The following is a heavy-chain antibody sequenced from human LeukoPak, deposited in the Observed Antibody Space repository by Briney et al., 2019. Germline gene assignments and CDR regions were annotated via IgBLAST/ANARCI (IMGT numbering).Heavy chain of an antibody. D-gene: IGHD4/OR15-4a*01. CDR1: GASVRSYY. CDR3: AKLLGAEY. J-gene: IGHJ4*02. CDR2: VHHSGSR. V-gene: IGHV4-59*02. Sequence: SETLSLTCTVSGASVRSYYWSWIRQSPEKGLEWIGYVHHSGSRSSNPSLQSRVTISQDTSRNHVSLQMTSVTAADTAVYYCAKLLGAEYWGQGTLVVVSS.